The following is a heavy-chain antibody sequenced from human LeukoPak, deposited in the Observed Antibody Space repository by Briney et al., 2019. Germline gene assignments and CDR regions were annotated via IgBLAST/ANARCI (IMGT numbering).Heavy chain of an antibody. V-gene: IGHV1-18*01. CDR1: GYTFTSYG. D-gene: IGHD3-10*01. CDR3: ARDLYTYYYGSGSKNYFDY. CDR2: ISAYSGDT. J-gene: IGHJ4*02. Sequence: ASVKVSCKASGYTFTSYGISWVRQAPGQGLEWMGWISAYSGDTNYAQKFQGRATMTTDTSTSTAYMELRSLRSDDTAVYYCARDLYTYYYGSGSKNYFDYWGQGTLVTVSS.